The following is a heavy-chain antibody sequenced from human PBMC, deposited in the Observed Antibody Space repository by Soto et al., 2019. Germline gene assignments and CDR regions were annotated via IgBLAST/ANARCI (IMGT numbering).Heavy chain of an antibody. CDR3: ARGRSYDGHQVTTYFMDV. V-gene: IGHV4-39*01. D-gene: IGHD4-17*01. J-gene: IGHJ6*03. Sequence: QLQLQESGPGLVKPSETLSLTCTVSGASISDWCSYWVWIRRAPGRGMEWIGSIQNSGRTYLESFIMRQAAVTEDTSNTQVSLRLFFVTAADTAVYFCARGRSYDGHQVTTYFMDVWGKGTMVTVSS. CDR1: GASISDWCSY. CDR2: IQNSGRT.